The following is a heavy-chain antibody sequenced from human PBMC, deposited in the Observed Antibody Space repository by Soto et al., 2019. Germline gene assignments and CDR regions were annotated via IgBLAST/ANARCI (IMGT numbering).Heavy chain of an antibody. CDR3: ASAYCGGDCYSHWYFDL. Sequence: GXSVKVSCKASGYTFTSYGISWVRQAPGQGLEWMGWISAYNGNTNYAQKLQGRVTMTTDTSTSTAYMELRSLRSDDTAVYYCASAYCGGDCYSHWYFDLWGRGTLVTVSS. CDR1: GYTFTSYG. D-gene: IGHD2-21*02. V-gene: IGHV1-18*04. CDR2: ISAYNGNT. J-gene: IGHJ2*01.